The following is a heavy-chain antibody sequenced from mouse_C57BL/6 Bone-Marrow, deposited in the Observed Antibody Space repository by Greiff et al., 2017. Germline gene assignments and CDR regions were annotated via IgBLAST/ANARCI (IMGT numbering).Heavy chain of an antibody. V-gene: IGHV1-50*01. CDR1: GYTFTSYW. CDR3: ARRGPYYGSPNYFDY. CDR2: IDPSDSYT. J-gene: IGHJ2*01. Sequence: VQLQQPGAELVKPGASVKLSCKASGYTFTSYWMQWVKQRPGQGLEWIGEIDPSDSYTNYNQKFKGKATLTVDTSSSTAYMQLSSLTSEDSAVYYCARRGPYYGSPNYFDYWGQGTTLTVSS. D-gene: IGHD1-1*01.